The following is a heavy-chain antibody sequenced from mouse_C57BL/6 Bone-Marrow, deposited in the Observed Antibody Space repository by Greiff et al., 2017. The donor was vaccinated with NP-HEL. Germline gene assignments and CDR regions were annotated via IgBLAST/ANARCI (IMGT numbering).Heavy chain of an antibody. CDR2: IRSKSNNYAT. Sequence: EVKLVESGGGLVQPKGSLKLSCAASGFSFNTYAMNWVRQAPGKGLEWVARIRSKSNNYATYYADSVKDRFTISRDDSESMLYLQMNNLKTEDTAMYYCVRPGGPWFAYWGQGTLVTVSA. D-gene: IGHD1-1*02. V-gene: IGHV10-1*01. J-gene: IGHJ3*01. CDR1: GFSFNTYA. CDR3: VRPGGPWFAY.